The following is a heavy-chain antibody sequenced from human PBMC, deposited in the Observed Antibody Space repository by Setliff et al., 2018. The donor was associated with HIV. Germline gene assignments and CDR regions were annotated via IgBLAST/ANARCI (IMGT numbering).Heavy chain of an antibody. J-gene: IGHJ5*02. CDR3: ARHIAGYSAYDFGWFDP. D-gene: IGHD5-12*01. CDR2: VYYSGGT. V-gene: IGHV4-59*08. Sequence: SETLSLTCSVSGGSISSYYWSWIRQPPGKGLVWIGCVYYSGGTNYNPSPRSRVTTSVATSKNHFSLKLSSVTAADAAVYYCARHIAGYSAYDFGWFDPWGQGTLVTVSS. CDR1: GGSISSYY.